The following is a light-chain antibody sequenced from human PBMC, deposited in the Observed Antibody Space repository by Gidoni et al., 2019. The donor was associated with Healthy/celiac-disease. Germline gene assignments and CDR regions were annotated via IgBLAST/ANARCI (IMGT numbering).Light chain of an antibody. CDR2: EGS. V-gene: IGLV2-23*01. CDR3: CSYAGSSTWV. CDR1: SSAVGSYNL. J-gene: IGLJ3*02. Sequence: QSALPQPASVSGSPGQSIPISCTGTSSAVGSYNLVSWYQPNPGKAPKLMIYEGSKRPSVVSNRFTGSKSGNTASLTISGLQAEDEADYYCCSYAGSSTWVFGGGTKLTVL.